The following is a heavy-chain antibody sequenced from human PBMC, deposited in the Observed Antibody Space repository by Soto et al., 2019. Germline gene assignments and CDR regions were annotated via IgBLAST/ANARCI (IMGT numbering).Heavy chain of an antibody. Sequence: GASVKFSCKASGYTFTRYTMNWVRQAPGQRLEWMGWINPDNGNTKSSQKFQDRVIITADESTSTAYMELSSLRSEDTAVYYCAGKYDFWSGYSYWGQGTLVTVSS. CDR2: INPDNGNT. J-gene: IGHJ4*02. CDR3: AGKYDFWSGYSY. CDR1: GYTFTRYT. D-gene: IGHD3-3*01. V-gene: IGHV1-3*01.